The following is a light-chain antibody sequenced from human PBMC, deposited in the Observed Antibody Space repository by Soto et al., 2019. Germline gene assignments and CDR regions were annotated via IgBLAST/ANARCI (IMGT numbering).Light chain of an antibody. CDR3: QQYNSYSQT. Sequence: DIQMTQSPSTLSASVGDRVTITCRASQSISSWLAWYQQKPWQAPKLLIYDASSLESGVPSRFSGSGSGTEFTLTISSLQPDDFATYYCQQYNSYSQTFGQGTKVDIK. CDR1: QSISSW. J-gene: IGKJ2*01. V-gene: IGKV1-5*01. CDR2: DAS.